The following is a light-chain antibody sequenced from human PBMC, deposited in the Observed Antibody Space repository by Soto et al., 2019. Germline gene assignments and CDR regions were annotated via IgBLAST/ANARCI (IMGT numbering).Light chain of an antibody. CDR3: CSYVSASSYV. V-gene: IGLV2-23*01. Sequence: QSALTQPTSVSGSPGQSITISCSGTRSDVGSNNLVSWYQHRPGQAPKLLIYEATKRPSGVSNRFSGSRSGNTASLTISGLQSEDEADYYCCSYVSASSYVFGTGTKLTVL. J-gene: IGLJ1*01. CDR1: RSDVGSNNL. CDR2: EAT.